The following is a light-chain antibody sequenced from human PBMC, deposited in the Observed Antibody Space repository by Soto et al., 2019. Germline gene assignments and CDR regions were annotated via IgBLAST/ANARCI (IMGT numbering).Light chain of an antibody. Sequence: QSVLTQPASVSGSPGQSITISCTGTNSDVGSYNLVSWYQQHPGKAPKLMIYEVSKRPSGVSNRFSGSKSGNTASLTISGLQPEDEADYYCCSYAGSRNRVFGGGTKVTVL. V-gene: IGLV2-23*02. J-gene: IGLJ3*02. CDR2: EVS. CDR1: NSDVGSYNL. CDR3: CSYAGSRNRV.